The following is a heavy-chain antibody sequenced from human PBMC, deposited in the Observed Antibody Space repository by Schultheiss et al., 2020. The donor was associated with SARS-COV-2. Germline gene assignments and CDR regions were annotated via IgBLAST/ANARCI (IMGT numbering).Heavy chain of an antibody. CDR2: IYTSGST. CDR3: ATSLELQYNY. J-gene: IGHJ4*02. CDR1: GGSISSYY. Sequence: GSLRLSCTVSGGSISSYYWSWIRQPAGKGLEWIGRIYTSGSTNYNPSLKSRVTMSVDTSKNQFSLKLSSVTAADTAVYYCATSLELQYNYWGQGTLVTVSS. V-gene: IGHV4-4*07. D-gene: IGHD1-7*01.